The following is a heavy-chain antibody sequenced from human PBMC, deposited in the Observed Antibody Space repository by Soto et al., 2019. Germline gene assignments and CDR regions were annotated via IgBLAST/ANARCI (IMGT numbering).Heavy chain of an antibody. D-gene: IGHD3-16*01. Sequence: SETLSHTCPFSGCSISSYYWSWIRQPPGKGLEWIGYIYYSGSTKYNPSLKSRVTISVDTSKNQFSLKLSSVTAADTAVYYCARLGGGNWFDPWGQGTLVTVSS. J-gene: IGHJ5*02. CDR3: ARLGGGNWFDP. CDR2: IYYSGST. CDR1: GCSISSYY. V-gene: IGHV4-59*08.